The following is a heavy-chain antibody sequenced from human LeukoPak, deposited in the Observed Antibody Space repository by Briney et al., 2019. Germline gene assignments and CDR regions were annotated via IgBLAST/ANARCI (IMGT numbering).Heavy chain of an antibody. CDR1: GFTFGNYW. J-gene: IGHJ4*02. D-gene: IGHD2/OR15-2a*01. CDR3: ARDRQIAY. CDR2: IKQDGSEK. V-gene: IGHV3-7*01. Sequence: GGSLRLSCAAPGFTFGNYWLTWVRQAPGQGLEWVANIKQDGSEKHYVDSVKGRFTISRDNAKNSLYLQMNSLRAEDTAVYYCARDRQIAYWGQGTRVTVSS.